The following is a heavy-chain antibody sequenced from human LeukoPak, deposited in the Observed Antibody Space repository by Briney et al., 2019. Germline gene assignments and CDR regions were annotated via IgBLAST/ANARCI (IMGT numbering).Heavy chain of an antibody. D-gene: IGHD6-13*01. CDR3: ARDLVAAAGYYYYGMDV. J-gene: IGHJ6*02. Sequence: GGSLRLSCAASGFTFSSYSMNWVRQAPGKGLEWVSSISSSSSYIYYADSVKGRFTISRDNAKNSLYLQMSSLRAEDTAVYYCARDLVAAAGYYYYGMDVWGQGTTVTVSS. CDR1: GFTFSSYS. V-gene: IGHV3-21*01. CDR2: ISSSSSYI.